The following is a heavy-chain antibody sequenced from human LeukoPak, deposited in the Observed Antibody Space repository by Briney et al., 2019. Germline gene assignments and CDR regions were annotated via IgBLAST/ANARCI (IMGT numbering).Heavy chain of an antibody. CDR2: FDPEDGET. Sequence: AASVKVSCKVSGYTLTELSMHWVRQAPGKGLEWMGGFDPEDGETICAQKFQGRVTMTEDTSTDTAYLELSSLRSEDTAVYYCATDLYCGGDCYSAFDIWGQGTMVTVSS. J-gene: IGHJ3*02. CDR3: ATDLYCGGDCYSAFDI. V-gene: IGHV1-24*01. CDR1: GYTLTELS. D-gene: IGHD2-21*01.